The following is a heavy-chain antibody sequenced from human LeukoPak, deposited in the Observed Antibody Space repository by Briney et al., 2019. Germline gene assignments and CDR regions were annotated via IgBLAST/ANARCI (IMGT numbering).Heavy chain of an antibody. CDR3: AKDQDYGDYIDY. CDR1: GFSFDDYA. D-gene: IGHD4-17*01. CDR2: ISWNSGSI. Sequence: PGGSLRLSCAASGFSFDDYAMHWVRQAPGKGLEWVSGISWNSGSIGYADSVKGRFTISRDNAKNSVYLQMNSLRAEGTALYYCAKDQDYGDYIDYWGQGTLVTVSS. J-gene: IGHJ4*02. V-gene: IGHV3-9*01.